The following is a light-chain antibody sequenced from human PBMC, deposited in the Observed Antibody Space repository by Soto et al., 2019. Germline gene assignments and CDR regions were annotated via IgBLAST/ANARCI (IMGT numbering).Light chain of an antibody. CDR2: DVH. CDR3: SSYTASASFYV. CDR1: RTDVDGHDY. J-gene: IGLJ1*01. Sequence: QCVLTQPASVSGAAGEAITISCTGARTDVDGHDYVSWYQQHPGQAPKLMIFDVHNRPSGVSSRFSGSKSGDTASLTISGLQAEDDGDYYCSSYTASASFYVFGTGTKVTVL. V-gene: IGLV2-14*03.